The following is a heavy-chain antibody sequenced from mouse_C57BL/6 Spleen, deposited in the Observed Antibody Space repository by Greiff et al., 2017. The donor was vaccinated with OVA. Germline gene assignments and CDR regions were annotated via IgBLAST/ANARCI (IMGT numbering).Heavy chain of an antibody. CDR2: IYPGGGDT. CDR3: ATYGNYGDLDY. D-gene: IGHD2-1*01. CDR1: GYAFSSYW. Sequence: QVQLQQSGAELVKPGASVKISCKASGYAFSSYWMNWVKQRPGKGLEWIGQIYPGGGDTNYNGKFKGKATLTADKSSSTAYMQLSSLTSEDSAVDICATYGNYGDLDYWGQGTTLTVSS. V-gene: IGHV1-80*01. J-gene: IGHJ2*01.